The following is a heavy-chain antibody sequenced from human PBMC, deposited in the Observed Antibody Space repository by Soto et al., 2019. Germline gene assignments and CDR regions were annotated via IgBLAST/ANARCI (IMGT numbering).Heavy chain of an antibody. V-gene: IGHV3-23*01. CDR1: GFTFSNYA. J-gene: IGHJ4*02. CDR3: ALNTVYVNNRPPFNY. D-gene: IGHD3-16*01. Sequence: EVQLLESGGGLVQPGGSLRLSCAASGFTFSNYAMTWVRQAPGQGLEWVSTITDSGSTTYFADSVRGRFTISRDNSKHTLFLQMNGLRAEDTAVYYCALNTVYVNNRPPFNYWGQGTLVTVSS. CDR2: ITDSGSTT.